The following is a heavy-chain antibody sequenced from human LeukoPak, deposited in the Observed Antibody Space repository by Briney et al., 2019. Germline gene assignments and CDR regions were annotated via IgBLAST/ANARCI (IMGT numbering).Heavy chain of an antibody. CDR2: ISSSGSTI. V-gene: IGHV3-48*01. J-gene: IGHJ6*01. CDR1: GFTFGSYS. CDR3: ARDDLGTSYYYYGMDV. Sequence: GGSLRLSCAASGFTFGSYSMNWVRQAPGEGLEWVSYISSSGSTIYYAESVKGRFTISRDNAKNSLYLQMNSLRAEDTAVYYCARDDLGTSYYYYGMDVWGQGTTVTVSS. D-gene: IGHD3/OR15-3a*01.